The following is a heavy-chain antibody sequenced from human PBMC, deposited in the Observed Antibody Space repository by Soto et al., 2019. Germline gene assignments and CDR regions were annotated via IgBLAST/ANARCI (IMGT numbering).Heavy chain of an antibody. CDR1: GFTFSSSE. V-gene: IGHV3-48*03. D-gene: IGHD2-15*01. CDR3: ARRGSR. CDR2: IHPGGQTI. J-gene: IGHJ3*01. Sequence: GSLRLSCAASGFTFSSSEMYWVRQAPGKGLEWISYIHPGGQTIFYAESVKGRFTISRDNAKHSVYLQMNSLRAEDTAVYYCARRGSRWGRGTKVTVSS.